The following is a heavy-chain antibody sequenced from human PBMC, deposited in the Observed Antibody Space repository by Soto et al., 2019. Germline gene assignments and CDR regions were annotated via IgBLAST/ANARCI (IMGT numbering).Heavy chain of an antibody. V-gene: IGHV3-21*01. J-gene: IGHJ4*02. CDR2: ISTSSSYI. CDR1: GFTFSTYS. CDR3: ARAYQEGIVVVPADSDF. D-gene: IGHD2-2*01. Sequence: EVQLVESGGGLVKPGGSLRLSCAASGFTFSTYSMNWVRQAPGKGLEWVSSISTSSSYIYYADSVKGRFTISRDNAKNSLYLQMNSLRAEDTAVYYCARAYQEGIVVVPADSDFWGQGTLVTVSS.